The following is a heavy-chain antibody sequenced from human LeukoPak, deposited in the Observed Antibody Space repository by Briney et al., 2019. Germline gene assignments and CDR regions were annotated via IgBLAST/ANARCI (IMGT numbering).Heavy chain of an antibody. CDR3: ARDRRRYCTNGVCRGGWFDP. Sequence: ASVTVSFTASGYTFTGYYMHWVRQAPGQGLEWMGWINPNSGGTNYAQKFQGRVTMTRDTSISTAYMELSRLRSDDTAVYYCARDRRRYCTNGVCRGGWFDPWGQGTLVTVSS. CDR1: GYTFTGYY. D-gene: IGHD2-8*01. CDR2: INPNSGGT. J-gene: IGHJ5*02. V-gene: IGHV1-2*02.